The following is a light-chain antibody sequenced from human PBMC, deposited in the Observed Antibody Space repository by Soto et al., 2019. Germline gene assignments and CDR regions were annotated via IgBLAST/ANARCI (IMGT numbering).Light chain of an antibody. CDR3: CSYAGSSSVL. CDR1: SSDVGSYNL. V-gene: IGLV2-23*01. Sequence: HSVLTQPASVSGSPGQSITISCTGTSSDVGSYNLVSWYQQHPGKAPKLMIYEGSKRPSGVSNRFSGSKSGNTASLTISGLQAEDEADYYCCSYAGSSSVLFGGGTKVTVL. CDR2: EGS. J-gene: IGLJ2*01.